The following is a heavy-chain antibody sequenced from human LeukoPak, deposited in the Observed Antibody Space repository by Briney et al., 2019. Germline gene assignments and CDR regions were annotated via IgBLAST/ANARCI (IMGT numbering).Heavy chain of an antibody. V-gene: IGHV3-73*01. CDR2: IRSKANSYAT. J-gene: IGHJ6*02. Sequence: PGGSLRLSCAASGFTFSGSVHWVRQASGKGLEWVGRIRSKANSYATAYAASVKGRFTISRDDSKNTAYLQMNSLKTEDTAVYYCTRPRELPYYYYGMDVWGQGTTVTVSS. D-gene: IGHD1-26*01. CDR3: TRPRELPYYYYGMDV. CDR1: GFTFSGSV.